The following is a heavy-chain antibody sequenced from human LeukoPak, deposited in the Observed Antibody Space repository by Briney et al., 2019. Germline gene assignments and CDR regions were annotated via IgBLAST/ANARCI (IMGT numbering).Heavy chain of an antibody. J-gene: IGHJ4*02. D-gene: IGHD6-13*01. V-gene: IGHV3-23*01. CDR3: AKSAWYSSSWYHDY. Sequence: GGSLRLSCAASGFTFSSYAMSWVRQARGKGLEWVSAISASGSSTYYADSVKGRFTISRDNSKNTLYLQMNSLRAEDTAVYYCAKSAWYSSSWYHDYWGQGTLVTVSS. CDR2: ISASGSST. CDR1: GFTFSSYA.